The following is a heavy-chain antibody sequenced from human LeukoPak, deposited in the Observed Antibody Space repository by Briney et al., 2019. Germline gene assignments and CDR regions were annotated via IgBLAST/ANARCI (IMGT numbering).Heavy chain of an antibody. V-gene: IGHV1-69*06. CDR3: ARVRYSGYYYYMDV. CDR1: GGTFSSYA. D-gene: IGHD5-12*01. Sequence: SVKVSCKASGGTFSSYAISWVRQAPGQGLEWMGGIIPIFGTANYAQKFQGRVTITADKSTSTAYMELSSLRSEDTAVYYCARVRYSGYYYYMDVWGKGTTVTVSS. J-gene: IGHJ6*03. CDR2: IIPIFGTA.